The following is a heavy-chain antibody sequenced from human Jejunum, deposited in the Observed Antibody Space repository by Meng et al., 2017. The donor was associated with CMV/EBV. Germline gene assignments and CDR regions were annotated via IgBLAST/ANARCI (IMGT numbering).Heavy chain of an antibody. CDR3: ARAAVDTGDFDL. CDR1: GCSITCYY. V-gene: IGHV4-4*07. Sequence: QVPLQESGPGLGKPSGTLSPPCTVSGCSITCYYWSWIPPPAGKRLEWIGRFYYTGSTNYNPPLENRVTMSLDTSKNRFSLNLSSVTAADTAVYYCARAAVDTGDFDLWGLGILVTVSS. CDR2: FYYTGST. J-gene: IGHJ4*02. D-gene: IGHD6-25*01.